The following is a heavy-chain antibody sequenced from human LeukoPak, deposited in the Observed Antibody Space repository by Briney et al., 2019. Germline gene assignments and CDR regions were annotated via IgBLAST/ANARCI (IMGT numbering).Heavy chain of an antibody. J-gene: IGHJ4*02. CDR2: IGAYKGNT. Sequence: GASVKVSCRASGYRFTSCGITCVPQAPGQGLEWMGWIGAYKGNTNYAQKVQGRVTMTTDTSTSTAYMELKSLRSDDTAIYYCARGQLWFGELPNCFDYWGQGTLVTVSS. V-gene: IGHV1-18*01. CDR3: ARGQLWFGELPNCFDY. D-gene: IGHD3-10*01. CDR1: GYRFTSCG.